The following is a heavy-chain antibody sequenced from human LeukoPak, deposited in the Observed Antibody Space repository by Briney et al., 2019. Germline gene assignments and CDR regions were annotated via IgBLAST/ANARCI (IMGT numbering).Heavy chain of an antibody. V-gene: IGHV3-21*04. CDR2: ISSSSSYI. CDR1: GFIFNS. J-gene: IGHJ4*02. Sequence: GGSLRLSCSASGFIFNSMNWVRQAPGKGLEWVSSISSSSSYIYYADSVKGRFTISRDNSKNTLYLQMNSLRAEDTAIYYCAKPARVGAVDYWGQGTLVTVSS. D-gene: IGHD6-13*01. CDR3: AKPARVGAVDY.